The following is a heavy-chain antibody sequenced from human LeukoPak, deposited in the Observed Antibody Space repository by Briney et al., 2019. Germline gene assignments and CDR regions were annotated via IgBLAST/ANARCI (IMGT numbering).Heavy chain of an antibody. CDR2: ISSSSSYI. V-gene: IGHV3-21*01. J-gene: IGHJ5*02. D-gene: IGHD3-10*01. CDR1: GFTFSSYS. CDR3: STHLQMLGSGSGSYYNSPT. Sequence: PGGSLRLSCAASGFTFSSYSMNWVRQAPGKGLEWVSSISSSSSYIYYADSVKGRFTISRDNAKNSLYLQMNSLRAEDTAVYYCSTHLQMLGSGSGSYYNSPTWGQGTLVTVSS.